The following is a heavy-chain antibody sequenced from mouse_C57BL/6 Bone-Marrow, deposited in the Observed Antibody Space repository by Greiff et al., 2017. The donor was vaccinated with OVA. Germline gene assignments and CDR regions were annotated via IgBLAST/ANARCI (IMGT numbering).Heavy chain of an antibody. CDR3: ARWSYYFDY. CDR2: IYPGSGNT. J-gene: IGHJ2*01. Sequence: QVQLKESGAELVRPGASVKLSCKASGYTFTDYYINWVKQRPGPGLEWIARIYPGSGNTYYTEKFQGTATLTAEKSSSTAYMQLSSLTSEDSAVYFCARWSYYFDYWGQGTTLTVSS. CDR1: GYTFTDYY. V-gene: IGHV1-76*01.